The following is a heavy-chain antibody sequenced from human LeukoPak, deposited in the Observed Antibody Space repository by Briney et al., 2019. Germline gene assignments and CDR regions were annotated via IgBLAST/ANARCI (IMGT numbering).Heavy chain of an antibody. Sequence: GESLTLSCAASGCTFSSNDMNVGRQARGEGLEWSSVFYSGGTTYYADSVKGRFTISRDSSKNTLYLQMNNLRAYYTGMYFCERTSTVLTPFDSWGTGTLVTVS. V-gene: IGHV3-53*01. CDR2: FYSGGTT. D-gene: IGHD4/OR15-4a*01. J-gene: IGHJ4*01. CDR3: ERTSTVLTPFDS. CDR1: GCTFSSND.